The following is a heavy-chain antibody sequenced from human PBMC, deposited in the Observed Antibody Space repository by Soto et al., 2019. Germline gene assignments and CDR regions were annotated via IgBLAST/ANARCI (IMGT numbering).Heavy chain of an antibody. CDR3: ARHRRSGGYCSGGRCYTDY. J-gene: IGHJ4*02. CDR1: GGSISSSSYY. CDR2: IYYSGST. V-gene: IGHV4-39*01. Sequence: SETLSLTCTVSGGSISSSSYYWGWIRQPPGKGLEWIGSIYYSGSTYYNPSLKSRVTISVDTSKNQFSLKLSSVTAADTAVYYCARHRRSGGYCSGGRCYTDYWGQGTLVTVSS. D-gene: IGHD2-15*01.